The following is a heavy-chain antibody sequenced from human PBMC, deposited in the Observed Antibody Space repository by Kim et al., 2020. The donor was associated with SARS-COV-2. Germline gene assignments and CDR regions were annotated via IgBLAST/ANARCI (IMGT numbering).Heavy chain of an antibody. CDR2: IYSGGYT. D-gene: IGHD3-3*01. J-gene: IGHJ4*02. CDR1: GFIVSNHD. CDR3: ARGPGQRTIFDY. Sequence: GGSLRPSCVVSGFIVSNHDMSWVRQAPGKGLEWVSVIYSGGYTYGADSVKGRFTVSRDNSKNTLYLQMNNLRVDDTAVYYCARGPGQRTIFDYWGQGTLVTVSS. V-gene: IGHV3-53*01.